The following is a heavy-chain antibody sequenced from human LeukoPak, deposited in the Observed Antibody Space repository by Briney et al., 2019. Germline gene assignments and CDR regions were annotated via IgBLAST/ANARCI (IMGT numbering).Heavy chain of an antibody. D-gene: IGHD5-24*01. CDR3: ARAKDGTNILDY. CDR1: GFTFSDFA. Sequence: GGSLRLSCAASGFTFSDFAIHWVRQAPGKGLEWVTLISYNGVIKYYADSVKGRFTISRDNSKSTLYLQMDTLRAEDTAVYYCARAKDGTNILDYWGQGTLVTVSS. J-gene: IGHJ4*02. CDR2: ISYNGVIK. V-gene: IGHV3-30-3*01.